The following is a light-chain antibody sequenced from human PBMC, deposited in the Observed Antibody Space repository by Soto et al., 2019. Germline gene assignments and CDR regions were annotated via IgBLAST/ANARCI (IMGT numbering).Light chain of an antibody. J-gene: IGLJ1*01. CDR2: DVS. Sequence: QSALTQPRPVSGSPGQSVTISCTGTSSDVGGYNYVSWYQQHPGKAPKLMIYDVSERPSGVPDRFSGSKSGNTASLTISGLQAEDEADYYCCSYAGSYTYVFGTGTKVTVL. CDR1: SSDVGGYNY. CDR3: CSYAGSYTYV. V-gene: IGLV2-11*01.